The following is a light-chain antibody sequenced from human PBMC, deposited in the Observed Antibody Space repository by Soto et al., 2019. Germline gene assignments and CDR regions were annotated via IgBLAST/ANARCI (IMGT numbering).Light chain of an antibody. CDR1: QDISRF. CDR2: ETS. V-gene: IGKV1-17*03. Sequence: DVQMTQSPSAMSASVGDRVTIACRASQDISRFVAWFQHKPGRAPERLIYETSNLQPGVPSRFSGSGSGTEFTLAISGLQPEDFATYYCLQHNTYPYTFGQGTTLEIK. J-gene: IGKJ2*01. CDR3: LQHNTYPYT.